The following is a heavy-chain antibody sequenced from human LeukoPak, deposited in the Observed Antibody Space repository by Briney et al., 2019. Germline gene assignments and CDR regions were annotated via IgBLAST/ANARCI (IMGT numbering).Heavy chain of an antibody. CDR2: IYETGST. J-gene: IGHJ5*02. CDR1: GGSISSSSHY. D-gene: IGHD6-6*01. CDR3: ARRYSSSPFNYFDP. V-gene: IGHV4-39*01. Sequence: SETLSLTCTVSGGSISSSSHYWGWIRQPPGKGLEFIGNIYETGSTYYNPSLKSRVTIFVDTSKNQFSLRLSSVTAADTALYYCARRYSSSPFNYFDPWGQGTLVTVSS.